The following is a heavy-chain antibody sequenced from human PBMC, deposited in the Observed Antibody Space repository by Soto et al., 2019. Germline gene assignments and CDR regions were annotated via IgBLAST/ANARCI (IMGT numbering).Heavy chain of an antibody. V-gene: IGHV3-53*04. J-gene: IGHJ4*02. CDR3: ARALGWGGWGIFEY. D-gene: IGHD6-19*01. CDR1: GFIVSSKY. Sequence: EVQLVESGGGLVQPGGSLRLSCVASGFIVSSKYMNWVRQAPGKGLEWVSVIYNSGNTYYADSVKGRFTISRHNSDNTLYPEMNSLRAENTAVYYCARALGWGGWGIFEYWGQGLLVTVSS. CDR2: IYNSGNT.